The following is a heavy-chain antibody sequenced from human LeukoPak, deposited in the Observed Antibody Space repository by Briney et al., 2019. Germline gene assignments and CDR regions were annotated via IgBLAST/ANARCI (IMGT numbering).Heavy chain of an antibody. D-gene: IGHD3-10*01. CDR1: GFTFSSYA. CDR2: ISGSGGST. CDR3: AKAPRITMVRGVTHWFDP. Sequence: PGGSLRLSCAASGFTFSSYAMSWVRQAPGKGLEWVSAISGSGGSTYYAGSVKGRFTISRDNSENTLYLQMNSLRAEDTAVYYCAKAPRITMVRGVTHWFDPWGQGTLVTVSS. V-gene: IGHV3-23*01. J-gene: IGHJ5*02.